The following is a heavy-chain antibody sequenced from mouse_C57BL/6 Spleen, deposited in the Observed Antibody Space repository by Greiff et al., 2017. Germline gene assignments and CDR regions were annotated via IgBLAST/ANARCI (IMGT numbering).Heavy chain of an antibody. CDR1: GFSLTSYG. CDR3: ANPTETYAMDY. J-gene: IGHJ4*01. V-gene: IGHV2-3*01. CDR2: RWGDGST. Sequence: VKLMESGPGLVAPSQSLSITCTVSGFSLTSYGVSWVRQPPGKGLEWLGVRWGDGSTNNHSALISRLSISKDNSKSQVFLKLNNLQTDDTATYYCANPTETYAMDYWGQGTSVTVSS.